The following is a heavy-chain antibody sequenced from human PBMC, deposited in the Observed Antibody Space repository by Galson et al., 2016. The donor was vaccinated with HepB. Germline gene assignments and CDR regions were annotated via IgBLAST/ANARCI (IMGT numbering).Heavy chain of an antibody. V-gene: IGHV3-23*01. D-gene: IGHD6-19*01. CDR2: IDGPTPNT. Sequence: SLRLSCAASGFTLRNYALSWVRRAPGKGLEWVSHIDGPTPNTHYADSVRGRFSIYRDNSRDTLYLRMDSLTAEDSAIYYCTTWLSHHFDYWGQGTRVTVSS. CDR1: GFTLRNYA. CDR3: TTWLSHHFDY. J-gene: IGHJ4*02.